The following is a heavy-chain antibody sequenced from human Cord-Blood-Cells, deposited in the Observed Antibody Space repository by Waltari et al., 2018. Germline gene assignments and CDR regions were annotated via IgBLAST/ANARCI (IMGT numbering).Heavy chain of an antibody. V-gene: IGHV4-34*01. CDR1: GGSFSGYY. D-gene: IGHD4-4*01. CDR2: INHSGST. Sequence: QVQLQQWGAGLLKPSETLSLTCAVYGGSFSGYYWSWIRQPPGKGLEWMGEINHSGSTNYNPSLKSRVTISVDTSKNQFSLKLSSVTAADTAVYYGARGRRVRRAHAFDIWGQGTMVTDSS. J-gene: IGHJ3*02. CDR3: ARGRRVRRAHAFDI.